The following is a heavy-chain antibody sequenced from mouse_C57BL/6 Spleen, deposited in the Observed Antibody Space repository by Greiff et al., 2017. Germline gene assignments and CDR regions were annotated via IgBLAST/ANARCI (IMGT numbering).Heavy chain of an antibody. J-gene: IGHJ4*01. V-gene: IGHV1-15*01. Sequence: QVQLKQSGAELVRPGASVTLSCKASGYTFTDYEMHWVKQTPVHGLEWIGAIDPETGGTAYNQKFKGKAILTADKSSSTAYMELRSLTSEDSAVYYCTNEGGAMDYWGQGTSVTVSS. CDR1: GYTFTDYE. CDR2: IDPETGGT. CDR3: TNEGGAMDY.